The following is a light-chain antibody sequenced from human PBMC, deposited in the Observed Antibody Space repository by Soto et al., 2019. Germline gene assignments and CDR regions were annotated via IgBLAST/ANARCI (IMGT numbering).Light chain of an antibody. CDR2: DTS. CDR1: TGAVTSGHY. Sequence: QAVVTQEPSMTVSPGGTVTLTCGSSTGAVTSGHYPYWFQQKPGQAPRTLIYDTSNKYSWTPARFSGSLLGGKAALTLLGAQTEDEAEYYCLLSYSGARVVFGGGTKLTVL. CDR3: LLSYSGARVV. J-gene: IGLJ2*01. V-gene: IGLV7-46*02.